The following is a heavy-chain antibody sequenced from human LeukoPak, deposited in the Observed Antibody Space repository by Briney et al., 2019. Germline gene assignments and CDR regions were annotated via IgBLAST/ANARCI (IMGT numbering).Heavy chain of an antibody. CDR2: MSWGGGSR. J-gene: IGHJ4*02. Sequence: GGSLRFSCAASGFTFDDYTIHWVRQARGKGLEWVSLMSWGGGSRYYADSVKGRFTISRDNSKNSLYLQMNSLRIEDTALYYCAKESDGGSFDIDYWGQGTLVTVSS. CDR1: GFTFDDYT. V-gene: IGHV3-43*01. D-gene: IGHD1-26*01. CDR3: AKESDGGSFDIDY.